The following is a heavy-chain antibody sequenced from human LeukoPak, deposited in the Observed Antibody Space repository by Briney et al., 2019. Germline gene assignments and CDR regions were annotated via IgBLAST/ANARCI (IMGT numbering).Heavy chain of an antibody. D-gene: IGHD7-27*01. CDR1: GFIFSPYA. CDR2: ISSTYDI. V-gene: IGHV3-48*02. J-gene: IGHJ4*02. CDR3: ARDHNWGFDF. Sequence: GGSLRLSCAASGFIFSPYAMNWVRQAPGRGLEWVSYISSTYDIYYSDSVRGRFTISRDNAKNSVYLQMNSLRDEDTAVYYCARDHNWGFDFWGQGALVAVSS.